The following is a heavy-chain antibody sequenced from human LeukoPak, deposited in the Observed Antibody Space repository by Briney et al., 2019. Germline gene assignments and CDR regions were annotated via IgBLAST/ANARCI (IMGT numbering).Heavy chain of an antibody. D-gene: IGHD2-2*01. J-gene: IGHJ4*02. CDR1: GYTFTGYY. CDR3: ARARPVVPAALDY. Sequence: ASVKVSCKASGYTFTGYYMHWVRQAPGQGLEWMGWINPNSGGTDYAQKFQGRVTMTRDTSISTAYMELSRLRSDDTAVYYCARARPVVPAALDYWGQGTLVTVSS. CDR2: INPNSGGT. V-gene: IGHV1-2*02.